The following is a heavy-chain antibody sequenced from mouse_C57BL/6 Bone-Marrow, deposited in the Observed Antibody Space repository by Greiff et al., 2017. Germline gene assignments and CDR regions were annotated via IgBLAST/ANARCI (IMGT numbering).Heavy chain of an antibody. D-gene: IGHD2-1*01. J-gene: IGHJ3*01. CDR2: ILPSIGRT. Sequence: QVQLQQSGSELRSPGSSVKLSCKDFDSAVFPIAYLSWVRPKPGHGFEWIGGILPSIGRTIYGEKFEDKATLDADTLSNTAYLELNSLTSEDSAIYYCAGPGYYGTWFAYWGQGTLVTVSA. V-gene: IGHV15-2*01. CDR3: AGPGYYGTWFAY. CDR1: DSAVFPIAY.